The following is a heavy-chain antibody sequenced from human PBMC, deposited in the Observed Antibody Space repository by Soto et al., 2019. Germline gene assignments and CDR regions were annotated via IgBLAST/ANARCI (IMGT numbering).Heavy chain of an antibody. D-gene: IGHD1-26*01. CDR3: ASGGAGSGPFTWELPDH. CDR2: ITPFSGDV. CDR1: GNTFTYRY. J-gene: IGHJ4*02. V-gene: IGHV1-45*02. Sequence: SVKVSCKALGNTFTYRYLHWVRQAPGQALEWMGWITPFSGDVHYAQKFQERVTITRDRSINTAYMRMSRLRSEDTAMYYCASGGAGSGPFTWELPDHWGQGTLVTVSS.